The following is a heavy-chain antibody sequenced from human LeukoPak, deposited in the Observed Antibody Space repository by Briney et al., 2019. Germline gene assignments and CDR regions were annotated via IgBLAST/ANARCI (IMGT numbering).Heavy chain of an antibody. CDR1: GFTLSSYE. CDR3: ARDVPWFDP. CDR2: ISSSGSTI. J-gene: IGHJ5*02. Sequence: GGSRRLSCAAYGFTLSSYEINCVRQAPGEWLEWVSYISSSGSTIYYADSVKGRYTICRDNAKNSLYLQMNSLRAEDTAVYYCARDVPWFDPWGQGTLATVSS. D-gene: IGHD3-10*02. V-gene: IGHV3-48*03.